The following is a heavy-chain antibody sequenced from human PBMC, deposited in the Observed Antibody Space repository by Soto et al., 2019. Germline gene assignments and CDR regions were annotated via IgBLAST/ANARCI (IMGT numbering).Heavy chain of an antibody. J-gene: IGHJ6*02. CDR2: IYPGDSDT. CDR1: GYSFTSYW. V-gene: IGHV5-51*01. Sequence: PGESLRISCKGSGYSFTSYWIGWVRQMPGKGLEWMGIIYPGDSDTRYSPSFQGQVTIAADKSISTAYLQWSSLKASDTAMYYCAGGGVRGVITRTRDYYGMDVWGQGTTVTVSS. CDR3: AGGGVRGVITRTRDYYGMDV. D-gene: IGHD3-10*01.